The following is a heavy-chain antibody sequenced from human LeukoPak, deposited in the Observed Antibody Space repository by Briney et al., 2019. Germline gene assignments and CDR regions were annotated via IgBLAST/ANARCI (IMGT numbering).Heavy chain of an antibody. CDR2: IRYDGSDK. J-gene: IGHJ4*02. Sequence: GGSLRLYCAASGFTFSSYGMHWVRQAPGKGLEWVGFIRYDGSDKYYADSVKGRFTISRDNPKNTLYLQVNSLRAEDTAVYYCAKDSWEVGATSEIDYWGQGTLVTVSS. CDR1: GFTFSSYG. D-gene: IGHD1-26*01. CDR3: AKDSWEVGATSEIDY. V-gene: IGHV3-30*02.